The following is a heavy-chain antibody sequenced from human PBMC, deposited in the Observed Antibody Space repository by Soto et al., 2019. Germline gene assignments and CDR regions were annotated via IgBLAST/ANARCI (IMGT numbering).Heavy chain of an antibody. D-gene: IGHD3-10*01. CDR3: ARGITMVRGVSEYWFDP. CDR2: IYYSGST. CDR1: GGSISSYY. V-gene: IGHV4-59*01. J-gene: IGHJ5*02. Sequence: QVQLQESGPGLVKPSETLSLTCTVSGGSISSYYWSWIRQPPGKGLEWIGYIYYSGSTNYNPSLKSRVTISVDTSKNQFSLKLSSVTAADTAVYYCARGITMVRGVSEYWFDPWGQGTLVTVSS.